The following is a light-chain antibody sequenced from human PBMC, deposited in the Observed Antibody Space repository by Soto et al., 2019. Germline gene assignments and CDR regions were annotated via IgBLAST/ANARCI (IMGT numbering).Light chain of an antibody. CDR1: QNVSSY. CDR3: QQSHNSPPA. CDR2: DAS. J-gene: IGKJ3*01. Sequence: EIVLTQSPATLSLSPGERATLSCRASQNVSSYLAWYQQKPGQAPRLLIYDASNRATGIPARFSGSWSGTDFTLTISILEPEDFAVYYCQQSHNSPPAFGPGTKVDIK. V-gene: IGKV3-11*01.